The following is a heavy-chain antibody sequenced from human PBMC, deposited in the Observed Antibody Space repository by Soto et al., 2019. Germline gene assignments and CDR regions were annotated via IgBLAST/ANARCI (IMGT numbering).Heavy chain of an antibody. Sequence: ASVKVSCKASGYSFTNNDVSWVRQATGQGLEWMGVIHPDGGHTTYSQKFQDRVTMTRDTFTSTIYMELSSLRSEDTAVYYCARGDNDYWGQGTLVTVSS. CDR3: ARGDNDY. CDR2: IHPDGGHT. J-gene: IGHJ4*02. V-gene: IGHV1-8*01. CDR1: GYSFTNND.